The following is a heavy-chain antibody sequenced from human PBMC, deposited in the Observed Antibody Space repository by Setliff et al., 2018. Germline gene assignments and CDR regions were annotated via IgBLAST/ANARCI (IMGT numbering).Heavy chain of an antibody. J-gene: IGHJ6*03. V-gene: IGHV1-69*05. CDR1: GGTFSSYG. D-gene: IGHD5-18*01. Sequence: SVKVSCKASGGTFSSYGISWVRRAPGQGLEWMGGTIPMFGSTKYAQKFQERVTIIKDESTSTAYMEVSSLRTEDTAVYYCAREGVDTRSSTDYRYYMDVWGKGTTVTVSS. CDR3: AREGVDTRSSTDYRYYMDV. CDR2: TIPMFGST.